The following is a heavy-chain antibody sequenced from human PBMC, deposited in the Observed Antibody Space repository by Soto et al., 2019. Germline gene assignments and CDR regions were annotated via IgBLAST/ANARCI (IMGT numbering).Heavy chain of an antibody. Sequence: GGSLRLSCAASGFTVSSNYMSWVRQAPGKGLEWVSVIYSGGSTYYADSVKGRFTISRDNSKNTLYLQMNSLRAEDTAVYYCAREGITGTTSRWDYWGQGTLVTVSS. CDR3: AREGITGTTSRWDY. D-gene: IGHD1-7*01. J-gene: IGHJ4*02. CDR1: GFTVSSNY. CDR2: IYSGGST. V-gene: IGHV3-53*01.